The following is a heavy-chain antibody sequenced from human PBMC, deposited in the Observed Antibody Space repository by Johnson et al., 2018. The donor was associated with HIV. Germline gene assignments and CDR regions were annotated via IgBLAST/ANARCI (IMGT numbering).Heavy chain of an antibody. CDR3: ARGKTGYEAFDI. Sequence: VQLVESGGGLVQPGGSLRLSCAASGFTVSSNYMSWVRQAPEKGLEWVSVIYSDGNTYYADSVKGRFAISRDNSKNTLYLQMNSLRAEDTAVYYRARGKTGYEAFDIWGQGTMVTVSS. J-gene: IGHJ3*02. V-gene: IGHV3-66*01. CDR2: IYSDGNT. D-gene: IGHD3-9*01. CDR1: GFTVSSNY.